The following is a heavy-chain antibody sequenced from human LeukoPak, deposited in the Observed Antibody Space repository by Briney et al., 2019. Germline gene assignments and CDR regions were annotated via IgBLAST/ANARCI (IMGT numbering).Heavy chain of an antibody. V-gene: IGHV1-8*02. CDR3: AIAAAGVIEIDSIDY. Sequence: GASVKVSCKASGYTFSGYYIHWVRQAPGQGLEWMGWMNPNSGNTGYAQKFQGRVTMTRNTSISTAYMELSSLRSEDTAVYYCAIAAAGVIEIDSIDYWGQGTLVTVSS. CDR1: GYTFSGYY. D-gene: IGHD6-13*01. CDR2: MNPNSGNT. J-gene: IGHJ4*02.